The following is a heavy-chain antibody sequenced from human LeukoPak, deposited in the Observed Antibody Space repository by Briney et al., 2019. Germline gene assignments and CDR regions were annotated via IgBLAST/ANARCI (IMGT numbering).Heavy chain of an antibody. J-gene: IGHJ4*02. Sequence: ASVKVSCKASGGTFSSYAISWVRQAPGQGLEWMGGTIPIFGTANYAQKFQGRVTITADESTSTAYMELSSLRSEDTAVYYCARAYGPIAPPDYWGQGTLVTVSS. CDR1: GGTFSSYA. CDR3: ARAYGPIAPPDY. CDR2: TIPIFGTA. D-gene: IGHD3-10*01. V-gene: IGHV1-69*13.